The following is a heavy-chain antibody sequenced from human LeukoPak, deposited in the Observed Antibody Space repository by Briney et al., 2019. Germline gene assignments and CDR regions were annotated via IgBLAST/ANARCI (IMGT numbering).Heavy chain of an antibody. D-gene: IGHD3-22*01. J-gene: IGHJ4*02. V-gene: IGHV3-23*01. CDR3: AKGSYYDSSGSFYFDY. Sequence: PGGSLGLSCAASGFTFSSYAMSWVRQAPGKGLEWVSGISGSGDNTYYADSVKGRFTISRDNSKNTLYVQVNSLGTEDTAAYYCAKGSYYDSSGSFYFDYWGQGTLVTASS. CDR2: ISGSGDNT. CDR1: GFTFSSYA.